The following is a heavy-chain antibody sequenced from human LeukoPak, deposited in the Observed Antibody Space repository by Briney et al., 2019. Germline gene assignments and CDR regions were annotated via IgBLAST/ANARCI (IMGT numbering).Heavy chain of an antibody. V-gene: IGHV1-2*02. CDR2: INPNSGGT. J-gene: IGHJ6*03. Sequence: ASVKVSCKASGYTFTAYYIHWVRQAPGQGLEWMGWINPNSGGTNYAQRFQGRVTMTRDTSIRTAYMELNSLRSDDTAFYYCARTYCGGDCGPHYYYYYMDVWGKGTMVTVSS. CDR1: GYTFTAYY. CDR3: ARTYCGGDCGPHYYYYYMDV. D-gene: IGHD2-21*02.